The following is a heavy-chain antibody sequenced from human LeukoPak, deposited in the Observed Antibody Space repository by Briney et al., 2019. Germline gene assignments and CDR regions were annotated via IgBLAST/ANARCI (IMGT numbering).Heavy chain of an antibody. CDR1: GFTFSSYA. D-gene: IGHD1/OR15-1a*01. V-gene: IGHV3-30*04. CDR2: ISYDGINQ. Sequence: GRSLRLSCATSGFTFSSYAMHWVRQAPGKGLEWVALISYDGINQYYADSVKGRFIISRDNSKNALYLQLNSLRLEDTAVYYCTLTTFGVVYYFDYWGQGTLVTVSS. J-gene: IGHJ4*02. CDR3: TLTTFGVVYYFDY.